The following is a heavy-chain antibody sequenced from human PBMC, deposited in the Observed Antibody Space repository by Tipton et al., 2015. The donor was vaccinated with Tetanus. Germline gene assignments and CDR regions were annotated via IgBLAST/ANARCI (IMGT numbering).Heavy chain of an antibody. CDR3: ARAFFAAATS. CDR1: GFTFSSYN. D-gene: IGHD6-13*01. J-gene: IGHJ5*02. Sequence: SLRLSCAASGFTFSSYNMNWVRQAPGKGLEWVSYITSSSGTIYYADSVKGRFTIPRDNAKNSLYLQMNSLRDDDTAVYYCARAFFAAATSWGQGTLVTVSS. CDR2: ITSSSGTI. V-gene: IGHV3-48*02.